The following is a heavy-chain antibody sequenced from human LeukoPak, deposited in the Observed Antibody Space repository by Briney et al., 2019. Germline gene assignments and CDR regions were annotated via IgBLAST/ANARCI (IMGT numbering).Heavy chain of an antibody. J-gene: IGHJ4*02. V-gene: IGHV3-23*01. D-gene: IGHD2-15*01. CDR2: ISSSGDST. Sequence: GGSLRLSCVASGFTFSNAWMNWVRQAPGKGLEWVSTISSSGDSTYYADSVKGRFTISRDNSKNTLYLQMSSLRAEDTAVYYCAKAKYCSAGTCYFDYWGQGTLVTVSS. CDR1: GFTFSNAW. CDR3: AKAKYCSAGTCYFDY.